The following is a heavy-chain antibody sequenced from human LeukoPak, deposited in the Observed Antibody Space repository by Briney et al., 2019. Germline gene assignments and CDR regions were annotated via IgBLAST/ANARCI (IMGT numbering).Heavy chain of an antibody. CDR3: ARHEEKYYYDSSGYPIRWFDP. D-gene: IGHD3-22*01. V-gene: IGHV1-18*01. CDR1: GYTFTSYG. Sequence: ASVKVSCKASGYTFTSYGISWVRQAPGQGLEWMGWISAYNGNTNYAQKLQGRVTMTTDTSTSTAYMELRSLRSDDTAVYYCARHEEKYYYDSSGYPIRWFDPWGQGTLVTVSS. CDR2: ISAYNGNT. J-gene: IGHJ5*02.